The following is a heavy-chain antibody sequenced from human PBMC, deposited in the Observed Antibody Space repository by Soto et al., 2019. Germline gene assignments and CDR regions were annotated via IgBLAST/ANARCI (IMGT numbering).Heavy chain of an antibody. J-gene: IGHJ6*02. Sequence: GASVKVSCKASGYSFTSYAIYWVRQAPGQRLEWMGWINAGNGNTKYSQKLQGRVTFTGDTSASTAHMELSSLRSEDTAAYFCARGVENIVVVLDVFGYYGMDVWGQGTTVTVSS. V-gene: IGHV1-3*01. D-gene: IGHD2-2*01. CDR1: GYSFTSYA. CDR3: ARGVENIVVVLDVFGYYGMDV. CDR2: INAGNGNT.